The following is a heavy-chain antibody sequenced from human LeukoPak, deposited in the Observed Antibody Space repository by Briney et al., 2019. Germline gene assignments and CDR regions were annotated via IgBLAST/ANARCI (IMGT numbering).Heavy chain of an antibody. V-gene: IGHV4-59*01. CDR1: GGSISSYY. Sequence: SETLSLTRTVSGGSISSYYWNWIRQPPGKELEWIGYIYYSGNTNYNPSLKSRLTISVDTSKNQFSLKLSSVTAADTAVYYCARGGYNYGSRWFDPWGQGTLVTVSS. J-gene: IGHJ5*02. CDR2: IYYSGNT. D-gene: IGHD5-18*01. CDR3: ARGGYNYGSRWFDP.